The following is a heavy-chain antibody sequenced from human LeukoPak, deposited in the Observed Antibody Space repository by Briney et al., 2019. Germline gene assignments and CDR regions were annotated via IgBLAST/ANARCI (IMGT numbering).Heavy chain of an antibody. D-gene: IGHD5-24*01. CDR1: GGSINSYY. CDR3: ARSSNGYNYGY. V-gene: IGHV4-59*01. CDR2: IYYSGST. Sequence: PSETLSLTCTVSGGSINSYYWSWIRQPPGKGLEWIGYIYYSGSTKYNPSLKSRVTISVDTSKNQFSLKLSSVTAADTAVYYCARSSNGYNYGYWGQGTLVTVSS. J-gene: IGHJ4*02.